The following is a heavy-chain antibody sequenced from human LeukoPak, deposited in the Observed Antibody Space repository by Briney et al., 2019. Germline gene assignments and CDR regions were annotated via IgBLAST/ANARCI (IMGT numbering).Heavy chain of an antibody. CDR1: GFTFSSYA. V-gene: IGHV3-23*01. Sequence: GGSLRLSCAASGFTFSSYAMNWVRQAPGKGLEWVSGISGSRGYTYYADSVKGRFTISRDNSKNTLYLQMSSLRAEDTAVYYRAKSGHWDQQWLVRVNTPIDYWGQGTLVTVSS. D-gene: IGHD6-19*01. J-gene: IGHJ4*02. CDR2: ISGSRGYT. CDR3: AKSGHWDQQWLVRVNTPIDY.